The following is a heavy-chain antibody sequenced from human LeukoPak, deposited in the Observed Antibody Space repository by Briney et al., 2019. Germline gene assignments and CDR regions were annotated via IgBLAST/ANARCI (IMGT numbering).Heavy chain of an antibody. Sequence: SETLSLTCTVSGGSISNYWWSWIRQPPGKGLEWIGYVFDSGGTNYNPSLKSRVTISVDTSKKQFSLKLSSVTAADTAVYYCARWYYYDSSGAVDYWGQGTLVTVSS. CDR1: GGSISNYW. CDR2: VFDSGGT. J-gene: IGHJ4*02. V-gene: IGHV4-59*01. D-gene: IGHD3-22*01. CDR3: ARWYYYDSSGAVDY.